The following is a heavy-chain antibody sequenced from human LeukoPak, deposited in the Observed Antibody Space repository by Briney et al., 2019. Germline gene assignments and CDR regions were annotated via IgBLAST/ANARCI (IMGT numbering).Heavy chain of an antibody. D-gene: IGHD6-13*01. V-gene: IGHV4-59*01. CDR2: IYYSGST. J-gene: IGHJ4*02. Sequence: PSETLSLTCTVSGGSISSYYWSWIRQPPGKGLEWIGYIYYSGSTNYNPSLKSRVTTSVDTSKNQFSLKLSSVTAADTAVYYCASVPVSSWHYFDYWGQGTLVTVSS. CDR3: ASVPVSSWHYFDY. CDR1: GGSISSYY.